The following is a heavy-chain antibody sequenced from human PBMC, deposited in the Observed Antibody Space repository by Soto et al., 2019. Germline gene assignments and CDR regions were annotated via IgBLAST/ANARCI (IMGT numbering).Heavy chain of an antibody. J-gene: IGHJ4*02. CDR1: GFTFSSYW. CDR3: ARVYSSGWYHDY. D-gene: IGHD6-19*01. Sequence: PGGSLRLSCAASGFTFSSYWMHWVRQAPGKGLVWVSRINSDGSSTSYADSVKGRFTISRDNAKNTLYLQMNSLRAEDTAVYYCARVYSSGWYHDYWGQGTLVTVSS. CDR2: INSDGSST. V-gene: IGHV3-74*01.